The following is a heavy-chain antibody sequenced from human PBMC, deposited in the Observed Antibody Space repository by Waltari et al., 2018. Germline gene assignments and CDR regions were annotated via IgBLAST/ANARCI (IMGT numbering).Heavy chain of an antibody. V-gene: IGHV1-69*12. J-gene: IGHJ5*01. CDR1: GDTFGRFA. Sequence: QVHLVQSGAEVKKPGSSVKVSCKASGDTFGRFAIAWVRPAPGQGLEWRGGLIPIFGTPNYAQEFQGRLTITADESANTVYMELGSLRPDDTAVYFCSRRQIGGPLDPWGQGTLVTVSS. CDR2: LIPIFGTP. D-gene: IGHD1-1*01. CDR3: SRRQIGGPLDP.